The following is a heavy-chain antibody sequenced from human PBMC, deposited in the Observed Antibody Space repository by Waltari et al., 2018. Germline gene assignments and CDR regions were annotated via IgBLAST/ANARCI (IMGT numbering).Heavy chain of an antibody. CDR1: GGSISSSNW. CDR2: IYHSGST. V-gene: IGHV4-4*02. J-gene: IGHJ3*02. D-gene: IGHD6-13*01. Sequence: QVQLQESGPGLVKPSGTLSLTCAVSGGSISSSNWWSWVRPPPGTGMEWIGEIYHSGSTNYNPSLKSRVTISVDKSKNQFSLKLSSVTAADTAVYYCATQIRTWGFIAAAVKGAFDIWGQGTMVTVSS. CDR3: ATQIRTWGFIAAAVKGAFDI.